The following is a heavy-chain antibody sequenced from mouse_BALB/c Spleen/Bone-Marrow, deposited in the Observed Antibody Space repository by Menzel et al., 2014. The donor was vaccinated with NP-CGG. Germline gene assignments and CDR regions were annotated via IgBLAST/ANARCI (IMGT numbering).Heavy chain of an antibody. V-gene: IGHV7-3*02. J-gene: IGHJ4*01. CDR1: GFTFTDYY. D-gene: IGHD2-3*01. CDR2: IRNKANGYTT. CDR3: ARYDGYSDNAMDY. Sequence: VVESGGGLVQPGSSLRLSCATSGFTFTDYYMNWVRQPPGKALEWLGFIRNKANGYTTEFSASVKGRFTISRDNSQSILYLQMNTLRAEDSATYYCARYDGYSDNAMDYWGQGTSVTVSS.